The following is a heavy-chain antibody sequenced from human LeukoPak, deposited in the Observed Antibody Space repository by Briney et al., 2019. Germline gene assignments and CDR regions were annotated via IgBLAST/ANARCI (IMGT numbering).Heavy chain of an antibody. CDR2: ISSTSIYK. J-gene: IGHJ4*02. Sequence: PGGSLTLSCAASGFTFSSYSMNWVRQAPGKGLEWVSSISSTSIYKYYADSVKGRFTISRDNAKDSLFLQMNSLRAEETAIYYCARDPRIYCTNGICRDDYFDNWGQGTLVTVSS. CDR3: ARDPRIYCTNGICRDDYFDN. CDR1: GFTFSSYS. D-gene: IGHD2-8*01. V-gene: IGHV3-21*01.